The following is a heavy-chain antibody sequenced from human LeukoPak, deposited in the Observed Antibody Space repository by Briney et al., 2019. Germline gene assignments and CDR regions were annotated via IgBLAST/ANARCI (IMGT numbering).Heavy chain of an antibody. CDR2: INSDGSST. Sequence: PGGSLRLSCAASGFTFGSYWMHWVRQAPGKGLVWVSRINSDGSSTSYADSVKGRFTISRDNAKNTLYLQMNSLRAEDTAVYYCARESVGWLQSRGPFDYWGQGTLVTVPS. J-gene: IGHJ4*02. D-gene: IGHD5-24*01. CDR3: ARESVGWLQSRGPFDY. V-gene: IGHV3-74*01. CDR1: GFTFGSYW.